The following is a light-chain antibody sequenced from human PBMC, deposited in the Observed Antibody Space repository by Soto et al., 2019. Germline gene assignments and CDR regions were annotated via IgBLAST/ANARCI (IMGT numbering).Light chain of an antibody. CDR3: QQYSSYPRT. V-gene: IGKV3D-15*02. Sequence: EVVLMLYKDTLSVSPGERATVSCRASQSVSSSHLAWYQQKPGQAPRLLIYGASSRATGIPDRFSGSGSGTDFTLTISCLQSEDFATYYCQQYSSYPRTFGQGTKV. CDR1: QSVSSSH. CDR2: GAS. J-gene: IGKJ1*01.